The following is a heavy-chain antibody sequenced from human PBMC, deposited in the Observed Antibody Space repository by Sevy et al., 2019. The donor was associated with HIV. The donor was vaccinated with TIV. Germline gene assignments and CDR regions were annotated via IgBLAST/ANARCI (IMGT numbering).Heavy chain of an antibody. CDR2: INPNSGGT. CDR1: GYTFTGYY. CDR3: ARVLRRNWNYDYYYGMDV. V-gene: IGHV1-2*06. Sequence: ASVKVSCKASGYTFTGYYMHWVRQAPGQGLEWMGRINPNSGGTNYAQKFQGRVTMTRDTSISTAYMELSRLRSDDTAVYYCARVLRRNWNYDYYYGMDVWGQGTTVTVSS. J-gene: IGHJ6*02. D-gene: IGHD1-1*01.